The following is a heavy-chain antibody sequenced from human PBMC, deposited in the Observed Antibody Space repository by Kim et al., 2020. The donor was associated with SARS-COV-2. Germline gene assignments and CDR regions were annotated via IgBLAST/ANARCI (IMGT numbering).Heavy chain of an antibody. D-gene: IGHD3-10*01. CDR1: GFTFSSYW. V-gene: IGHV3-7*04. Sequence: GGSLRLSCAASGFTFSSYWMSWVRQAPGKGLEWVANIKQDGSEKYYVDSVKGRFTISRDNAKNSLYLQMNSLRAEDTAVYYCARGKESGSYYKISAFDIWGHGTMVTVSS. J-gene: IGHJ3*02. CDR2: IKQDGSEK. CDR3: ARGKESGSYYKISAFDI.